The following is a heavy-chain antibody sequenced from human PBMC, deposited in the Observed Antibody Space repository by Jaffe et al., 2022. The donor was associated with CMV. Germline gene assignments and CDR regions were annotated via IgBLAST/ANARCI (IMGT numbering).Heavy chain of an antibody. Sequence: QVQLQQWGAGLLKPSETLSLTCAVYGGSFSGYYWSWIRQPPGKGLEWIGEINHSGSTNYNPSLKSRVTISVDTSKNQFSLKLSSVTAADTAVYYCARWGPLNYYYYGMDVWGQGTTVTVSS. CDR3: ARWGPLNYYYYGMDV. J-gene: IGHJ6*02. V-gene: IGHV4-34*01. D-gene: IGHD3-16*01. CDR1: GGSFSGYY. CDR2: INHSGST.